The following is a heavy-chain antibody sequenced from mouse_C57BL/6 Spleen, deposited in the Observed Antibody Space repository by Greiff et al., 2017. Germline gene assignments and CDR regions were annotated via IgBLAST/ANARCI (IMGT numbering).Heavy chain of an antibody. CDR1: GFTFSSYG. J-gene: IGHJ2*01. D-gene: IGHD1-1*01. CDR3: ARQGVITTVVAFDY. V-gene: IGHV5-6*01. Sequence: EVKLVESGGDLVKPGGSLTLSCAASGFTFSSYGMSWVRQTPDKRLEWVATISSGGSYTYYPDSVKGRFTISRDNAKNTLYLQMSSLKSEYTAMYYCARQGVITTVVAFDYWGQGTTLTVSS. CDR2: ISSGGSYT.